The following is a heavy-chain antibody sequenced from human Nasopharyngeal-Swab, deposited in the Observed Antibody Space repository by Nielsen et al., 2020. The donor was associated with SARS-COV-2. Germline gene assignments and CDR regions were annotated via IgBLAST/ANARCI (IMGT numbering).Heavy chain of an antibody. CDR2: IYHSGST. D-gene: IGHD6-13*01. V-gene: IGHV4-38-2*02. Sequence: SETLSLTCTVSGYSISSGYYWGWIRQPPGKGLEWIGSIYHSGSTYYNPSLKGRVTISVGTSKNQFSLKLSSVTAADTAVYYCTYSSSWYFYGMDVWGQGTTVTVSS. CDR1: GYSISSGYY. J-gene: IGHJ6*02. CDR3: TYSSSWYFYGMDV.